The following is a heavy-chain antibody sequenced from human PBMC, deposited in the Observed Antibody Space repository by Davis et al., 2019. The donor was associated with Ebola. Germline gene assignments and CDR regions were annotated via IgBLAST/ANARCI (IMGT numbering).Heavy chain of an antibody. CDR1: GRSFSGYY. J-gene: IGHJ4*02. CDR3: ARDTGITIFGVAIDY. CDR2: INHSGST. V-gene: IGHV4-34*01. D-gene: IGHD3-3*01. Sequence: SETLSLTCAVYGRSFSGYYWSWIRQPPGKGLEWIGEINHSGSTNYNPALKGRLTISVDTSKNQFSLKLSSVTAADTAVYYCARDTGITIFGVAIDYWGQGTLVTVSS.